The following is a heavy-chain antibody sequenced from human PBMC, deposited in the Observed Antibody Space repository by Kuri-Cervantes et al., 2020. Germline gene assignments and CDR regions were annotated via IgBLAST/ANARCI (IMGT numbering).Heavy chain of an antibody. Sequence: GESLKISCAASGFTFDDHGMSWVRQAPGKGLEWVSGINWNGDRTGYADSVKGRFTISRDNAKNSVFLQMNSLRAEDTAVYYCARGLGPDVAGNFGYWGQGSLVTVSS. CDR1: GFTFDDHG. CDR3: ARGLGPDVAGNFGY. CDR2: INWNGDRT. D-gene: IGHD6-13*01. V-gene: IGHV3-20*04. J-gene: IGHJ4*02.